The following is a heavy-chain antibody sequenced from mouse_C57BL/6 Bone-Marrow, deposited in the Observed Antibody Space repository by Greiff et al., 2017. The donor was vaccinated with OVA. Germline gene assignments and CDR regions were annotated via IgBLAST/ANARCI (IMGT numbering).Heavy chain of an antibody. D-gene: IGHD2-14*01. Sequence: VQLQESGPELVKPGASVKISCKASGYAFSSSWMNWVKQRPGKGLEWIGRIYPGDGDTNYNGKFKGKATLTADKSSSTAYMQLSSLTSEDSAVYLCAEGDRGYFDVWGTGTTVTVSS. V-gene: IGHV1-82*01. J-gene: IGHJ1*03. CDR3: AEGDRGYFDV. CDR2: IYPGDGDT. CDR1: GYAFSSSW.